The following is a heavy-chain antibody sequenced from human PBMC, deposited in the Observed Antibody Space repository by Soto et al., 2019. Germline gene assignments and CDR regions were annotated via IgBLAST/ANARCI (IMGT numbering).Heavy chain of an antibody. CDR2: INHSGST. J-gene: IGHJ6*02. Sequence: SETLSLTCAVYGGSFSGYYWSWIRQPPGKGLEWIGEINHSGSTNYDPSLKSRVTISVDTSKNQFSLKLSSVTAADTAVYYCARALNYDFWSGYYTANYYGMDVWGQGTTVT. V-gene: IGHV4-34*01. CDR1: GGSFSGYY. D-gene: IGHD3-3*01. CDR3: ARALNYDFWSGYYTANYYGMDV.